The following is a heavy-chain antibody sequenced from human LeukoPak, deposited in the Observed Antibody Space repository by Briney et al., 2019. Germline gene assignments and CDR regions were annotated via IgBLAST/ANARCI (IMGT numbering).Heavy chain of an antibody. D-gene: IGHD3-10*01. CDR2: MNPNSGNT. V-gene: IGHV1-8*01. CDR3: ARTPSYGSGSWGYYFDY. J-gene: IGHJ4*02. CDR1: GYTFTSYD. Sequence: GASVKVSCKASGYTFTSYDINWVRQATGQGLEWMGWMNPNSGNTGYAQKFQGRVTMTRNTSISTAYMGLSSLRSEDTAVYYCARTPSYGSGSWGYYFDYWGQGTLVTVSS.